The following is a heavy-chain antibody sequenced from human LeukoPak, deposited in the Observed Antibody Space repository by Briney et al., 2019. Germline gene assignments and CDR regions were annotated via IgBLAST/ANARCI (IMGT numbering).Heavy chain of an antibody. V-gene: IGHV1-69*13. J-gene: IGHJ4*02. CDR2: IIPIFGTA. D-gene: IGHD3-3*01. CDR1: GGTFSSYA. CDR3: ARTPPAVIFGVVTAYYFDY. Sequence: SVKVSCKASGGTFSSYAISWVRQAPGQGLEWMGGIIPIFGTANYAQKFQGRVTITADESTSTAYMELSSLRSEDTAVYYCARTPPAVIFGVVTAYYFDYWGQGTLVTVSS.